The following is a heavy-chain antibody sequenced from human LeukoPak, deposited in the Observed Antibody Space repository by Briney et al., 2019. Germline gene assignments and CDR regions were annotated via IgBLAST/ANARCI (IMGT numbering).Heavy chain of an antibody. Sequence: GGSLRLSCAASGFTFSSYGMHWVRQAPGKGLEWVAVISYDGSNKYYADSVKGRFTIPRDNSKNALYLHMNSLRAEDTAVYCCAKDIRRLPEHYFDYGGQGTLVTVSS. V-gene: IGHV3-30*18. CDR3: AKDIRRLPEHYFDY. J-gene: IGHJ4*02. CDR2: ISYDGSNK. D-gene: IGHD2-15*01. CDR1: GFTFSSYG.